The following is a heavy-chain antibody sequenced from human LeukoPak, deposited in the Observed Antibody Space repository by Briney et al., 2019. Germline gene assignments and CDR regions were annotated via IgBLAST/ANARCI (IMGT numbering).Heavy chain of an antibody. V-gene: IGHV5-51*01. CDR1: GYSFTSYW. CDR3: AGLANTRASAFDI. Sequence: GESLKISCKGSGYSFTSYWIGWVRQMPGKGLEWMGIIYPGDSDTRYSPSFQGQVTISADKSISTAYLQWSSLKASDTAMYYCAGLANTRASAFDIWGQGTMVTVSS. D-gene: IGHD1-1*01. CDR2: IYPGDSDT. J-gene: IGHJ3*02.